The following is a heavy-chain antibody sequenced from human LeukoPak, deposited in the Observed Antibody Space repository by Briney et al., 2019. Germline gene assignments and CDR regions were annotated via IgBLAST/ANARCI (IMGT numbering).Heavy chain of an antibody. CDR3: AKGHILGEESLDY. Sequence: PGRSLRLSCAASGFTFSSYGMHWVRQAPGKGLEWVAVISYDGSNKYYADSVKGRFTISRDNSKNTLYLQMNSLRAEDTAVYYCAKGHILGEESLDYWGQGTLVTVSS. J-gene: IGHJ4*02. CDR1: GFTFSSYG. D-gene: IGHD3-16*01. V-gene: IGHV3-30*18. CDR2: ISYDGSNK.